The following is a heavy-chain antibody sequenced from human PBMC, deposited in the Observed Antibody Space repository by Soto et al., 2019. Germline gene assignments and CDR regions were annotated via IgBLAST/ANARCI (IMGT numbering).Heavy chain of an antibody. J-gene: IGHJ5*02. V-gene: IGHV4-30-4*01. Sequence: QVQLQESGPGLVKPSQTLSLTCTVSGGSISSGDYYWSWIRQPPGKGLEWIGYIYYSGSTYYNPSLTSRVTISVDTSKNQYSLKLSSVTAADTAVYYCAREMPGDILTGYPNWFDPWGQGTLVTVSS. CDR3: AREMPGDILTGYPNWFDP. CDR2: IYYSGST. CDR1: GGSISSGDYY. D-gene: IGHD3-9*01.